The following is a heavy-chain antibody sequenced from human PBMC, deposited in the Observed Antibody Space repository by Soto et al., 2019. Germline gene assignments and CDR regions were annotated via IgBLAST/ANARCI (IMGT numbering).Heavy chain of an antibody. Sequence: SETLSLTCAVYGGSFSGYYWSWIRQPPGKGLEWIGEINHSGSTNYNPYLKSRVTISVDTSKIQFSLKLSSVTAADTAVYYCARGSRYYYDSSGYYYYYGMDVWGQGTTVTVSS. V-gene: IGHV4-34*01. J-gene: IGHJ6*02. CDR3: ARGSRYYYDSSGYYYYYGMDV. CDR2: INHSGST. D-gene: IGHD3-22*01. CDR1: GGSFSGYY.